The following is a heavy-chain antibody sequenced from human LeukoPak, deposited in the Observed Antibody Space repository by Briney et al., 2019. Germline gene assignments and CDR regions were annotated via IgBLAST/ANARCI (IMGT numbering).Heavy chain of an antibody. CDR1: GYSFTVYY. CDR3: ARGPNHYYYMDF. J-gene: IGHJ6*03. V-gene: IGHV1-2*02. Sequence: ASVTVSCKASGYSFTVYYIHWVRQAPGQGLEWMGWINPDGDVTKSAQKFQGRVTMTTDKSINTVFMELSGLTSDDTALYYCARGPNHYYYMDFWGKGTTVSVSS. CDR2: INPDGDVT. D-gene: IGHD2-8*01.